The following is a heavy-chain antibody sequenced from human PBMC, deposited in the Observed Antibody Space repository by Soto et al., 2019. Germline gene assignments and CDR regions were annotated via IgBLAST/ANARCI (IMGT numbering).Heavy chain of an antibody. Sequence: QVQLVESGGGVVQPGRSLRLSCAASGFTFSSYGMHWVRQAPGKGLEWVAVISYDGSNKYYADSVKGRFTISRDNSKNTLYLQMNSLRAEDTAVYYCAKDLLYDILARDAFDIWGQGTMVTVST. D-gene: IGHD3-9*01. CDR1: GFTFSSYG. CDR2: ISYDGSNK. V-gene: IGHV3-30*18. CDR3: AKDLLYDILARDAFDI. J-gene: IGHJ3*02.